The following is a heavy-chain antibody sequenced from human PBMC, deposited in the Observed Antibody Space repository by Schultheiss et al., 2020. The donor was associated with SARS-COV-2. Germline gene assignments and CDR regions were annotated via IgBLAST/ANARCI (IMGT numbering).Heavy chain of an antibody. CDR3: AKGGSGWEIDY. J-gene: IGHJ4*02. Sequence: ASVKVSCKASGYTFTGYYMHWVRQAPGQGLEWMGIINPSGGSTSYAQKFQGRVTMTTDTSTSTAYMELTRLRSDDTAVYYCAKGGSGWEIDYWGQGTLVTVSS. CDR2: INPSGGST. V-gene: IGHV1-46*01. D-gene: IGHD6-19*01. CDR1: GYTFTGYY.